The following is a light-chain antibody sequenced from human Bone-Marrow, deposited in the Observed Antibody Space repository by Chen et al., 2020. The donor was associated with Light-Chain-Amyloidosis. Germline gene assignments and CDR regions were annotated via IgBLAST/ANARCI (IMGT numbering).Light chain of an antibody. CDR3: MQALQAPWT. V-gene: IGKV2-28*01. CDR2: LGS. CDR1: QSLLQSNGYKY. J-gene: IGKJ1*01. Sequence: DIVMTQSPLSLPVTPGEPASISCRSSQSLLQSNGYKYLDWYLQKPGQSPQLLIYLGSNRASGVPDRFSGSGSVTDFTLKISRVEAEDVGVYYCMQALQAPWTFGKVSKVEIK.